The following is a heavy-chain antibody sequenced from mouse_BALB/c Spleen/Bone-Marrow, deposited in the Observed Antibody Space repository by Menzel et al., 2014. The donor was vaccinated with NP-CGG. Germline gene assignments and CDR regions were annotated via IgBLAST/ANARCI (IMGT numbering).Heavy chain of an antibody. CDR1: GFTFSSFG. V-gene: IGHV5-17*02. CDR3: TRKGALITHYYAMDY. J-gene: IGHJ4*01. D-gene: IGHD2-4*01. Sequence: EVKLVESGGGLVQPGGSRKLSCAASGFTFSSFGMHWVRQAPEKGLEWVAYISSGSSTIYYADTVKGRLTISRDNPKNTLFLQMTSLRSEDTAMYYCTRKGALITHYYAMDYWGQGTSVTVSS. CDR2: ISSGSSTI.